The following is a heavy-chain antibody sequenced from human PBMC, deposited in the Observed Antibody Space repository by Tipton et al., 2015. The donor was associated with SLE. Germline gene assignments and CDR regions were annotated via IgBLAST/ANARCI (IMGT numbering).Heavy chain of an antibody. D-gene: IGHD2-21*02. CDR1: GGSFSGYY. CDR2: IYYSGST. Sequence: TLSLTCAVYGGSFSGYYWSWIRQPPGKGLEWIGYIYYSGSTNYNPSLKSRVTISVDTSKNQFSLKLSSVTAADTAVYYCAREVTAIGAFDIWGQGTMVTVSS. V-gene: IGHV4-59*12. CDR3: AREVTAIGAFDI. J-gene: IGHJ3*02.